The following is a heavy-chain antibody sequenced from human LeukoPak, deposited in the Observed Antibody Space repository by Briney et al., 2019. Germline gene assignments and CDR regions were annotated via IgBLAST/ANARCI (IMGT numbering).Heavy chain of an antibody. Sequence: SVKVSCKASGGTFSSYAISWVRQAPGQGLEWMGGIIPIFGTANYAQKFQGRVTITADESTSTAYMELSSLRSEDTAVYYCARGSTYYESSGQAPFDYWGQGTLVTVSS. J-gene: IGHJ4*02. CDR3: ARGSTYYESSGQAPFDY. D-gene: IGHD3-22*01. CDR2: IIPIFGTA. CDR1: GGTFSSYA. V-gene: IGHV1-69*13.